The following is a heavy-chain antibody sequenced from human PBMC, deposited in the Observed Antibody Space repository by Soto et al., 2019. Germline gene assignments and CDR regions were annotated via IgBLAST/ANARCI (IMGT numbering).Heavy chain of an antibody. J-gene: IGHJ4*02. CDR3: ARDRDEMATMSYAFDY. CDR1: GGTFSSYA. CDR2: IIPIFGTA. D-gene: IGHD5-12*01. V-gene: IGHV1-69*12. Sequence: QVQLVQSGAEVKKPGSSVKVSCKASGGTFSSYAISWVRQAPGQGLEWMGGIIPIFGTANYAQKFQGRVTVTADESTSTAYMELSSLRSEDTAVYYCARDRDEMATMSYAFDYWGQGTLVTVSS.